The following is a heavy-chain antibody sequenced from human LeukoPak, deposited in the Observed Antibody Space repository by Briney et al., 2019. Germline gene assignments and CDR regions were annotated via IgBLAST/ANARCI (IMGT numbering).Heavy chain of an antibody. D-gene: IGHD3-22*01. V-gene: IGHV4-34*01. Sequence: PSETLSLTCAVYGGSFSGYYWSWIRQPPGKGLEWIGEINHSGSTNYNPSLKSRVTISVDTSKNQFSLKLSSVTAADTAVYYCARTHKYYYDSSGYYAPRYFDYWGQGTLVTVSS. J-gene: IGHJ4*02. CDR2: INHSGST. CDR1: GGSFSGYY. CDR3: ARTHKYYYDSSGYYAPRYFDY.